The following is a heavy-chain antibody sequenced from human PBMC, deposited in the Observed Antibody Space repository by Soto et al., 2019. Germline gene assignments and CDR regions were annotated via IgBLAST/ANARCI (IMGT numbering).Heavy chain of an antibody. V-gene: IGHV4-39*07. Sequence: SETLSVTCTVSGGSISSSSYYWGWIRQPPGKGLEWIGSIYYSGSTYYNPSLKSRVTISVDTSKNQFSLKLSSVTAADTAVYYCARSYSNYDYYYYGMDVWGQGTTVTVSS. D-gene: IGHD4-4*01. CDR1: GGSISSSSYY. CDR3: ARSYSNYDYYYYGMDV. J-gene: IGHJ6*02. CDR2: IYYSGST.